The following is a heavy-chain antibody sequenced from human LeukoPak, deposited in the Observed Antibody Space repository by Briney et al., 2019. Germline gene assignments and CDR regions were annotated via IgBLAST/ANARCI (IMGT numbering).Heavy chain of an antibody. Sequence: PGGSLTLSCAASGFTINDHWMSWVRQVPGQGLELVADIKKDGSEKNEVDSARGRFTISRDKAKNSLYLEINSLRAEDTAVYYCARGPPYGARCDYLDYWGQGALVTVSS. D-gene: IGHD4/OR15-4a*01. CDR1: GFTINDHW. CDR2: IKKDGSEK. CDR3: ARGPPYGARCDYLDY. J-gene: IGHJ4*02. V-gene: IGHV3-7*01.